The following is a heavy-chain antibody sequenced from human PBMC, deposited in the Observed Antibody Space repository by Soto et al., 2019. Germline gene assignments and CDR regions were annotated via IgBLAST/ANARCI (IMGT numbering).Heavy chain of an antibody. CDR2: IYHSGST. V-gene: IGHV4-4*02. Sequence: QVQLQESGPGLVKPSGTPSLTCAVSSGSISSSNWWTWVRQPPGKGLEWIGEIYHSGSTNYNPSLKSRVTISIDKSKKQFSLKLSSVTAADTAVYYRATRGYGEAFDIWGQGTMVTVSS. CDR3: ATRGYGEAFDI. D-gene: IGHD5-12*01. J-gene: IGHJ3*02. CDR1: SGSISSSNW.